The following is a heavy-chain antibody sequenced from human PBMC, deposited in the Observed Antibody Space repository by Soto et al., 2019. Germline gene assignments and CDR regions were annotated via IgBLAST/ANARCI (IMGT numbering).Heavy chain of an antibody. CDR2: ISGSGGST. J-gene: IGHJ4*02. D-gene: IGHD7-27*01. V-gene: IGHV3-23*01. Sequence: GGPLSFPCAAPGFTFTSMPWTWARKAPGKGLEWVSAISGSGGSTYYADSVKGRFTISRDNSKNTLYLQMNSLRAEDTAVYYCAKEDPGSGPFDYWGQGTLVTVSS. CDR3: AKEDPGSGPFDY. CDR1: GFTFTSMP.